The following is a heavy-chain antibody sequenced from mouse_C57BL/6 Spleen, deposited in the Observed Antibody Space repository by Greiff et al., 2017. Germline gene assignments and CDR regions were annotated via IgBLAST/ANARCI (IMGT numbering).Heavy chain of an antibody. D-gene: IGHD1-1*01. Sequence: EVQRVESGGGLVKPGGSLKLSCAASGFTFSDYGMHWVRQAPEKGLEWVAYISSGSSTIYYADTVKGRFTISRDNAKNTLFLQMSRLRSEDTAMYYCARKTTVVATNAMDYWGQGTSVTVSS. CDR3: ARKTTVVATNAMDY. J-gene: IGHJ4*01. CDR2: ISSGSSTI. CDR1: GFTFSDYG. V-gene: IGHV5-17*01.